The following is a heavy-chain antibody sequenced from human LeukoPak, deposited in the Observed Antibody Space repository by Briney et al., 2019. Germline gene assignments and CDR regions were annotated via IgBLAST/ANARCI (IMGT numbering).Heavy chain of an antibody. D-gene: IGHD6-13*01. CDR2: IYYSGST. V-gene: IGHV4-39*07. CDR1: GGSISSSSYY. J-gene: IGHJ5*02. Sequence: PSETLSLTCTVSGGSISSSSYYWGWIRQPPGKGLEWIGSIYYSGSTYYNPSLKSRVTISVDTSKNQFSLKLSSVTAADTAVYYCVGDALHNSTWYPGPWGQGTLVTVSS. CDR3: VGDALHNSTWYPGP.